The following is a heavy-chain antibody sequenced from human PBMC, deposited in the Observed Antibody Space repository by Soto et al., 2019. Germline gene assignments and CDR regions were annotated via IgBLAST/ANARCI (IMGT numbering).Heavy chain of an antibody. V-gene: IGHV1-69*13. J-gene: IGHJ6*02. CDR2: IIPIFGTA. CDR3: AEDSGSYYDYYYGMDV. D-gene: IGHD1-26*01. Sequence: SVKVSCKASGGTFSSYAISWVRQAPGQGLEWMGGIIPIFGTANYAQRFQGRVTITADESTSTAYMELSSLRSEDTAVYYCAEDSGSYYDYYYGMDVWGQGTTVTVSS. CDR1: GGTFSSYA.